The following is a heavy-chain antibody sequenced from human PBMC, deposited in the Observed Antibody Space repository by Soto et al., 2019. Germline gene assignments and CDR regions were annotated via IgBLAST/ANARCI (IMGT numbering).Heavy chain of an antibody. CDR1: GYIFRSHG. CDR3: ARFEYRSTDPLGYAFDI. V-gene: IGHV1-18*01. J-gene: IGHJ3*02. D-gene: IGHD6-6*01. Sequence: QVQLVQSGAEVKKPGASVKVSCKASGYIFRSHGVSWMRQAPGQGLEWMGWISPYNGNTNYAQNLQGRVTMTTDTSTSTAYMELRSLRSDDTAVYYCARFEYRSTDPLGYAFDIWGQGTMVTVSS. CDR2: ISPYNGNT.